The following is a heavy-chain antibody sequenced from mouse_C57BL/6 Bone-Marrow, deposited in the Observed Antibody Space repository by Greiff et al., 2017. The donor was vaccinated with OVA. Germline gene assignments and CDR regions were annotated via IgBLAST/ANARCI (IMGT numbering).Heavy chain of an antibody. D-gene: IGHD1-1*01. CDR2: ISYDGSN. Sequence: EVKLQESGPGLVKPSQSLSLTCSVTGYSITSGYYWNWIRQFPGNKLEWMGYISYDGSNNYNPSLKNRISITRDTSKNQFFLKLNSVTTEDTATYYCAREGPYYYGSSYDYAMDYWGQGTSVTVSS. V-gene: IGHV3-6*01. CDR1: GYSITSGYY. J-gene: IGHJ4*01. CDR3: AREGPYYYGSSYDYAMDY.